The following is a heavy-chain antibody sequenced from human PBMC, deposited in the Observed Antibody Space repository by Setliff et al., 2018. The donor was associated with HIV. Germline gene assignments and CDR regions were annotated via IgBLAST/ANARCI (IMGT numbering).Heavy chain of an antibody. CDR1: GGSINSGGYY. CDR3: AGGPGTTSIDY. J-gene: IGHJ4*02. Sequence: SETLSLTCTVSGGSINSGGYYWSWIRQPPGKGLEWIGEINHSGSTNYNMSLWSRVTISLDASRNQFSLELISVTAADTAVYYCAGGPGTTSIDYWAQGTLVTVSS. D-gene: IGHD1-26*01. CDR2: INHSGST. V-gene: IGHV4-34*01.